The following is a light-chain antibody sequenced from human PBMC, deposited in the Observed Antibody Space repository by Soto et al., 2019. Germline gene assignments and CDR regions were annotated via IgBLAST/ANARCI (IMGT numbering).Light chain of an antibody. V-gene: IGKV1-39*01. CDR2: AAS. CDR1: QSISRY. Sequence: DIQMTQSPSSLSASVVDRFTITFLASQSISRYLNWYQQKPGKAPKLLIFAASSLQSGVPSRFSGSRSGPDFTLTISSLQPEDFATYHCQQLISYPLTFGGGTKVDIK. CDR3: QQLISYPLT. J-gene: IGKJ4*01.